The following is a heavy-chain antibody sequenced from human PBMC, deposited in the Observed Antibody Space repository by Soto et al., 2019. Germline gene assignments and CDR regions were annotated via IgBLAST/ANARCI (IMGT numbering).Heavy chain of an antibody. V-gene: IGHV3-23*01. CDR1: GFTFSSYA. Sequence: EVQLLDSGGGLVQPGGSLRLPCAASGFTFSSYAMNWVRQAPGKGLEWVSVISGSGGSTYYADSVKGRFTISRDNSKNTLYLQMNSLRAEDTAVYYCARRGPGTYFDYWGQGTLVTVSS. CDR2: ISGSGGST. CDR3: ARRGPGTYFDY. D-gene: IGHD6-13*01. J-gene: IGHJ4*02.